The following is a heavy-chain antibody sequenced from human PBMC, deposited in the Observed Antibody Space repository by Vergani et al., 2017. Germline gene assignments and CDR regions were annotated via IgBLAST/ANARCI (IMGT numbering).Heavy chain of an antibody. D-gene: IGHD2-15*01. V-gene: IGHV1-69*17. CDR3: SRARYCSGGSCYGY. CDR1: GGTFSSYA. CDR2: LIPIFCIA. Sequence: QVQLVQSGAEVKKPGSSVKVSCKASGGTFSSYAISWVRQAPGQGLEWMGGLIPIFCIANNAQKFQGSVTINADKSTSTAYRELSSLRSEVTAVYYFSRARYCSGGSCYGYWGQGTLVTVSS. J-gene: IGHJ4*02.